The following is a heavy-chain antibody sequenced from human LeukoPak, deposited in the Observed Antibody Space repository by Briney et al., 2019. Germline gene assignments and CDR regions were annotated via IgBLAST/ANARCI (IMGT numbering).Heavy chain of an antibody. Sequence: GGSLRLSCAASGFTFSSYSMNWVRQAPGKGLEWVSYISSSSSTIYYADSVKGRFTISRDNAKNSLYLQMNSLRAEDTAVYYCARDSSVNFWSGYFRVWGQGTLVTVSS. CDR1: GFTFSSYS. V-gene: IGHV3-48*01. J-gene: IGHJ4*02. D-gene: IGHD3-3*01. CDR2: ISSSSSTI. CDR3: ARDSSVNFWSGYFRV.